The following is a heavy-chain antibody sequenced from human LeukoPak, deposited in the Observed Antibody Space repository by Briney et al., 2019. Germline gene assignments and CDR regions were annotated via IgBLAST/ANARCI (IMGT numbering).Heavy chain of an antibody. CDR1: GGTFSSYA. Sequence: WASVKVSCKASGGTFSSYAISWVRQAPGQGLEWMGGIIPIFGTANYAQKFQGRVTITADESTSTAYMELSSLRSEDTAVYYCARVEQWLSSYTMGEYYFDYWGQGTLVTVSS. D-gene: IGHD6-19*01. CDR3: ARVEQWLSSYTMGEYYFDY. CDR2: IIPIFGTA. J-gene: IGHJ4*02. V-gene: IGHV1-69*13.